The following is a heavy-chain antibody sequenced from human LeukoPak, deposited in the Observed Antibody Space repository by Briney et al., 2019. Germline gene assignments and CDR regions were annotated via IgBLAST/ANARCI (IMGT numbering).Heavy chain of an antibody. D-gene: IGHD5-18*01. Sequence: PSETLSLTCALSGRSINSGGYSWSWIRQPPGKGLEWMGYIYHSGSTYYNPSLKSRVTMSVDRSTNHFSLKLNSVTAADTAVYYCARGYGTFDFWGQGILVTVSS. CDR2: IYHSGST. V-gene: IGHV4-30-2*01. J-gene: IGHJ4*02. CDR3: ARGYGTFDF. CDR1: GRSINSGGYS.